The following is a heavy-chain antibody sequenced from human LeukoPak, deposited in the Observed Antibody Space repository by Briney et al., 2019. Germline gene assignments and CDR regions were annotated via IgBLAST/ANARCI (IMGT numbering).Heavy chain of an antibody. J-gene: IGHJ4*02. Sequence: ASVKVSCKASGYTFTSYDINWVRQATGQGLEWMGWMNPNSGNTGYAQKFQGRVTMTRNTSISTAYMELSSLRSEDTAVYYCARQGSYYGSGSPNYFDYWGQGTLVTVSS. CDR3: ARQGSYYGSGSPNYFDY. D-gene: IGHD3-10*01. CDR1: GYTFTSYD. V-gene: IGHV1-8*01. CDR2: MNPNSGNT.